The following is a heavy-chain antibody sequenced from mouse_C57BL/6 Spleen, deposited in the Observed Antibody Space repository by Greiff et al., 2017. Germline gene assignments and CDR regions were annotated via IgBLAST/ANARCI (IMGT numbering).Heavy chain of an antibody. CDR1: GYSFTDYN. J-gene: IGHJ1*03. V-gene: IGHV1-39*01. Sequence: VQLQQSGPELVKPGASVKISCTASGYSFTDYNMNWVKQSNGKSLEWIGVINPNDGTTSYNQKFKGKATLTVDQSSSTAYMQLNSLTSEDAAVYYCARGGSSGGYWYFEGWGTGTTVTVSS. CDR2: INPNDGTT. D-gene: IGHD1-1*01. CDR3: ARGGSSGGYWYFEG.